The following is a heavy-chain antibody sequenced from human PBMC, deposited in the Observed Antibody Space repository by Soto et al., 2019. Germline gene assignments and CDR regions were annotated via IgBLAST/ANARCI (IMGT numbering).Heavy chain of an antibody. CDR1: GFTFSSYG. CDR2: ISYDGSNK. D-gene: IGHD3-10*01. J-gene: IGHJ6*02. Sequence: GGSLRLSCAASGFTFSSYGMHWVRQAPGKGLEWVAVISYDGSNKYYADSVKGRFTISRDNSKNTLYLQMNSLRAEDTAVYYCAGGGVRGVITRTRDYYGMDVWGQGTTVTVSS. V-gene: IGHV3-30*03. CDR3: AGGGVRGVITRTRDYYGMDV.